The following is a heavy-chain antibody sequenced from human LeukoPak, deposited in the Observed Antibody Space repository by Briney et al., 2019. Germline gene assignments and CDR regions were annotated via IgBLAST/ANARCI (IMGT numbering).Heavy chain of an antibody. Sequence: SVKVSYKASGGTFSSYAISWVRQAPGQGLEWMGGIIPIFGTANYAQKFQSRVTITADESTSTAYMELSSLRSEDTAVYYCAREREGIFGVVIVPGDYYYYYGMDVWGQGTTVTVSS. CDR1: GGTFSSYA. J-gene: IGHJ6*02. D-gene: IGHD3-3*01. CDR3: AREREGIFGVVIVPGDYYYYYGMDV. V-gene: IGHV1-69*13. CDR2: IIPIFGTA.